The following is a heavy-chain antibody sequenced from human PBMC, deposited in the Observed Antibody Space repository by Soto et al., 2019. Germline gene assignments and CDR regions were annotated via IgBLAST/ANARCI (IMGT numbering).Heavy chain of an antibody. CDR3: ARDRFSSGWLDF. CDR2: IYYSGST. CDR1: GGSISSYY. V-gene: IGHV4-59*01. Sequence: QVQLQESGPGLVKPSETLSLTCIVSGGSISSYYWNWLRQSPGKGLEWIGYIYYSGSTKYNPSLKSRVTISVDTSNDQFFLKLSSVTAADTAVYYCARDRFSSGWLDFWGQGTLVTVSS. J-gene: IGHJ4*02. D-gene: IGHD6-19*01.